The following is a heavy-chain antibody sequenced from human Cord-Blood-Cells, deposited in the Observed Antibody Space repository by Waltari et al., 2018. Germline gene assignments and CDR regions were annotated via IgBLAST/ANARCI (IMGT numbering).Heavy chain of an antibody. J-gene: IGHJ5*02. V-gene: IGHV4-34*01. Sequence: QVQLQQWGAGLLKPSETLSLTCAVYGGSFSGYYWSWIRQPPGQGLEWIGEINHSGSTNYNPSLKSRVTISVDTSKNQFSLKLSSVTAADTAVYYCARGFLVVPAAISLNWFDPWGQGTLVTVSS. CDR3: ARGFLVVPAAISLNWFDP. D-gene: IGHD2-2*02. CDR1: GGSFSGYY. CDR2: INHSGST.